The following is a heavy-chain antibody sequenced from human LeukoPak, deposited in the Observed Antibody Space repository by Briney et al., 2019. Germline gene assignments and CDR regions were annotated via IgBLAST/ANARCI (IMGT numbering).Heavy chain of an antibody. CDR1: GGSISSYY. V-gene: IGHV4-59*01. D-gene: IGHD5-18*01. CDR3: ARELAYGYMYLDY. Sequence: SETLSLTCTVSGGSISSYYWSWIRQPPGKGLEWIGYIYYSGSTNYNPSLKSRVTISVDTSKNQFSLKLSSVTAADTAVYYCARELAYGYMYLDYWGQGTLVTVSS. J-gene: IGHJ4*02. CDR2: IYYSGST.